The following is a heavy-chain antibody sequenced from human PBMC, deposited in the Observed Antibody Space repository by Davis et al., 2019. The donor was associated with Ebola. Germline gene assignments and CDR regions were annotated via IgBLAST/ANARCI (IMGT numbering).Heavy chain of an antibody. J-gene: IGHJ3*02. Sequence: GESLKISCAASGFTVSSNYMSWVRQAPGKGLEWVSVIYSGGSTYYADSVRGRFTISRDNSKNTLYLQMNSLRAEDTAVYYCARDGYSSSLDAFDIWGQGTMVTVSS. CDR3: ARDGYSSSLDAFDI. D-gene: IGHD6-6*01. CDR1: GFTVSSNY. CDR2: IYSGGST. V-gene: IGHV3-53*01.